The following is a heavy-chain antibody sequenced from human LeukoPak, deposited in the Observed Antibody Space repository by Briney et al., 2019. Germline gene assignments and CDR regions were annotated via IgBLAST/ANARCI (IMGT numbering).Heavy chain of an antibody. D-gene: IGHD3-16*02. J-gene: IGHJ3*02. CDR1: GDSVSSNSAA. V-gene: IGHV6-1*01. CDR3: ARDPSDYVWGSYRSVHAFDI. CDR2: TYYRSKWYN. Sequence: SQTLSLTCAISGDSVSSNSAAWNWIRQSPSRGLEWLGGTYYRSKWYNDYAVSVKSRITINPDTSKNQFSLQLNSVTPEDTAVYYCARDPSDYVWGSYRSVHAFDIWGQGTMVTVSS.